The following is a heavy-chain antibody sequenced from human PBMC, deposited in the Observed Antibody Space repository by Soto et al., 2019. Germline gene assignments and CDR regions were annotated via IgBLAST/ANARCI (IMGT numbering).Heavy chain of an antibody. D-gene: IGHD5-12*01. J-gene: IGHJ4*02. CDR2: IWYDGSNK. CDR1: GFTFSSYG. V-gene: IGHV3-33*01. CDR3: ARDSRERVATISGSIDY. Sequence: QVQLVESGGGVVQPGRSLRLSCAASGFTFSSYGMHWVRQAPGEGLEWVAVIWYDGSNKYYADSVKGRFTISRDNSKNTLYLQMNSLRAEDTAVYYCARDSRERVATISGSIDYWGQGTLVTVSS.